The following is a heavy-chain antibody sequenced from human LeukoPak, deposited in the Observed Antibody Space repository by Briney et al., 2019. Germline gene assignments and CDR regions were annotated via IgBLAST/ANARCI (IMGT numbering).Heavy chain of an antibody. V-gene: IGHV3-48*01. Sequence: GGSLRLSCAASGFTFSSYSMNWVRQAPGKGLEWVSYISSSSSTIYYADSVKGRFTISRDNAKNSLYLQMNSLRAEDTAVYYCARLGRYGSGSYYFDYWGQGTLVTVSS. J-gene: IGHJ4*02. CDR2: ISSSSSTI. D-gene: IGHD3-10*01. CDR3: ARLGRYGSGSYYFDY. CDR1: GFTFSSYS.